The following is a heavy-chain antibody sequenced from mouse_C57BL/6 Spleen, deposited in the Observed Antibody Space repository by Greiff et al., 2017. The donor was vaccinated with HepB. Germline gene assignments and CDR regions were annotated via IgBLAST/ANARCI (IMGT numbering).Heavy chain of an antibody. CDR1: GYTFTDYY. CDR2: INPNNGGT. CDR3: ARSLGSSAVDY. D-gene: IGHD3-2*02. V-gene: IGHV1-26*01. J-gene: IGHJ4*01. Sequence: EVQLQQSGPELVKPGASVKISCKASGYTFTDYYMNWVKQSHGKSLEWIGDINPNNGGTSYNQKFKGKATLTVDKSSSTAYMELRSLTSEDSAVYYCARSLGSSAVDYWGQGTSVTVSS.